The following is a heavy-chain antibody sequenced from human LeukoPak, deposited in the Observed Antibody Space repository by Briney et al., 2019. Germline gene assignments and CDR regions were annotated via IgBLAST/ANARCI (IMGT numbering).Heavy chain of an antibody. D-gene: IGHD6-19*01. Sequence: GASVKVSCKASGYTFTSYYMHWVRQAPGQGLEWMGIINPSGGSTSYAQKFQGRVTMTRDMSTSTVYMDLSSLRSEDTAVYYCASLAVAGTDYWGQGTLVTVSS. V-gene: IGHV1-46*01. CDR1: GYTFTSYY. CDR2: INPSGGST. J-gene: IGHJ4*02. CDR3: ASLAVAGTDY.